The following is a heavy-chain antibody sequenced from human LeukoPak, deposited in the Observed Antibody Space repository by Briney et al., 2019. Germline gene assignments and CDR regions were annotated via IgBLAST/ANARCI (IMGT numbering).Heavy chain of an antibody. CDR2: ISGSGGST. D-gene: IGHD2-15*01. J-gene: IGHJ4*02. Sequence: GGSLRLSCAASGFTFSSYAMSWVRQAPGKGLEWVSAISGSGGSTYYADSVKGRFTISRDSSKNTLYLQMNSLRAEDTAVYYCAKDSVVVVAATLFDYWGQGTLVTVSS. CDR3: AKDSVVVVAATLFDY. CDR1: GFTFSSYA. V-gene: IGHV3-23*01.